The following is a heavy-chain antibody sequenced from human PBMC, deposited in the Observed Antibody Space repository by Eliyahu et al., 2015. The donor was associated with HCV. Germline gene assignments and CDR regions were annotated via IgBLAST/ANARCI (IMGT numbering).Heavy chain of an antibody. CDR1: GFIFSSYE. Sequence: EXQLVESGGGXIQPGGXLTLSCEASGFIFSSYEMNXVRQAPGKGLEWXSYISGGGAIIYADSVKGRFTISRDNAKNSLYLQMNRLRVEDTAVYYCARGLRGDGDVSDFWGHGTMVTVSS. CDR2: ISGGGAII. V-gene: IGHV3-48*03. J-gene: IGHJ3*01. D-gene: IGHD4-17*01. CDR3: ARGLRGDGDVSDF.